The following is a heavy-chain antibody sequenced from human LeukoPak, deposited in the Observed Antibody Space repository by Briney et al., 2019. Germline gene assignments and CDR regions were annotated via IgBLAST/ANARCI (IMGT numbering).Heavy chain of an antibody. Sequence: ASVKVSCKASGYTFTSYDINWVRQATGQGLEWMGWMNPNSGNTGYAQKFQGRVTITRNTSISTAYMELSSLRSEDTAVYYCARGDQAPYGDQRGYYYYMDVWGKGTTVTVSS. D-gene: IGHD4-17*01. J-gene: IGHJ6*03. V-gene: IGHV1-8*03. CDR2: MNPNSGNT. CDR3: ARGDQAPYGDQRGYYYYMDV. CDR1: GYTFTSYD.